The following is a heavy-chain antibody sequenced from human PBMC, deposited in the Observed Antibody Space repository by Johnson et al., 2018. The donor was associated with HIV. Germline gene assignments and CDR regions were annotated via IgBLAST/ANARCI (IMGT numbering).Heavy chain of an antibody. CDR3: AKGGTENWNASMDAFHI. D-gene: IGHD1-1*01. J-gene: IGHJ3*02. Sequence: QVQLVESGGGVVQPGRSLRLSCAASGFTFSSYAMHWVRQAPGKGLEWVAVISFDGNKKYYADSVKGRFTISRDNSKNPLYLQRKSLRGEDTALYYCAKGGTENWNASMDAFHIWGQGTMVTVSS. CDR2: ISFDGNKK. V-gene: IGHV3-30*04. CDR1: GFTFSSYA.